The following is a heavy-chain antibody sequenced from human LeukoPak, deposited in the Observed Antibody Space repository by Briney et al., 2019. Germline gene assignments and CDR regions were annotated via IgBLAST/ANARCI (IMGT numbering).Heavy chain of an antibody. CDR1: GGSFSGYY. V-gene: IGHV4-34*01. J-gene: IGHJ6*03. CDR3: ARGGYYGSGSSKVYYYYMDV. CDR2: INHSGST. D-gene: IGHD3-10*01. Sequence: SETLSLTCAVYGGSFSGYYRSWIRQPPGKGLEWIGEINHSGSTNYNPSLKSRVTISVDTSKNQFSLKLSSVTAADTAVYYCARGGYYGSGSSKVYYYYMDVWGKGTTVTVSS.